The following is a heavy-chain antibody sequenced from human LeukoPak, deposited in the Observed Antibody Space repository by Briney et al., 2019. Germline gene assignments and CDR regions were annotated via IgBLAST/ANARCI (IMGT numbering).Heavy chain of an antibody. CDR3: GLITMVRGVIF. CDR2: ISSSSSYI. V-gene: IGHV3-21*01. CDR1: GFTLSSHW. Sequence: GGSLRLSCEASGFTLSSHWMNWVRQAPGKGLEWVSSISSSSSYIYYADSVKGRFTISRDNAKNSLYLQMNSLRAEDTAVYYCGLITMVRGVIFRGQGTLVTVSS. D-gene: IGHD3-10*01. J-gene: IGHJ4*02.